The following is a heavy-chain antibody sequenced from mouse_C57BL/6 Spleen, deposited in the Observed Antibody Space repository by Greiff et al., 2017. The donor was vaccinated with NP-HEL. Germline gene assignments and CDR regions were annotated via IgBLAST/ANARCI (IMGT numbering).Heavy chain of an antibody. CDR1: GFNIKDDY. J-gene: IGHJ4*01. CDR2: IDPENGDT. CDR3: TTTTVVARYAMDY. Sequence: VQLQQSGAELVRPGASVKLSCTASGFNIKDDYMHWVKQRPEQGLEWIGWIDPENGDTEYASKFQGKATITADTSSNTAYLQLSSLTSEDTAVYYCTTTTVVARYAMDYWGQGTSVTVSS. V-gene: IGHV14-4*01. D-gene: IGHD1-1*01.